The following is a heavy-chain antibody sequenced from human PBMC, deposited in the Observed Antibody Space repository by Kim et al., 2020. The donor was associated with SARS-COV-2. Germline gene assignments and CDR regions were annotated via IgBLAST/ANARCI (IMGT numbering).Heavy chain of an antibody. V-gene: IGHV3-23*01. CDR1: GFTFSNYV. D-gene: IGHD2-15*01. Sequence: GGSLRLSCAASGFTFSNYVMSWVRQAPGKGLEWVSGISGNGDSTYYADSVKGRFTISRDNSKNTVCLQMGSLRAEDTAVYYCAKYCSAATCFYYYGMDVWGQETTFTVSS. CDR3: AKYCSAATCFYYYGMDV. J-gene: IGHJ6*02. CDR2: ISGNGDST.